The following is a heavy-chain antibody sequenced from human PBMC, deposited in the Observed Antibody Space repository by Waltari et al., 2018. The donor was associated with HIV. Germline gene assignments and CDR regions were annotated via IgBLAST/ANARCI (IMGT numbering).Heavy chain of an antibody. CDR2: ISYDGSNK. J-gene: IGHJ5*02. CDR1: GFTFSSYA. Sequence: QVQLVESGGGVVQPGRSLRLSCAASGFTFSSYAMHWVRQAPGKGLEWGAVISYDGSNKYYADSVKGRFTISRDNSKNTLYLQMNSLRAEDTAVYYCARDRGGDIVGGWFDPWGQGTLVTVSS. D-gene: IGHD2-15*01. V-gene: IGHV3-30*04. CDR3: ARDRGGDIVGGWFDP.